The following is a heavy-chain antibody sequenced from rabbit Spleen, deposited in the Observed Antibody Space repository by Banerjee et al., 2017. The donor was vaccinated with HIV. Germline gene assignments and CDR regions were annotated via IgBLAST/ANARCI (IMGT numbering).Heavy chain of an antibody. CDR3: ARGPPYAGYAGYGYVYLNL. CDR1: GIDFSAYYY. J-gene: IGHJ4*01. V-gene: IGHV1S40*01. Sequence: QSLEESGGDLVKPGASLILTCTASGIDFSAYYYMCWVRQAPGKGLEWIACIYAGRSGRTYSASWAKGRFTISRTSSTTVTLQMTSLTAADTATYFCARGPPYAGYAGYGYVYLNLWGPGTLVTVS. CDR2: IYAGRSGRT. D-gene: IGHD6-1*01.